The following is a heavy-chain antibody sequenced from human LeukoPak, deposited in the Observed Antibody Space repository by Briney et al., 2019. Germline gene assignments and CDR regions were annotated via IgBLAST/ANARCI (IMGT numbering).Heavy chain of an antibody. V-gene: IGHV4-39*07. Sequence: PSETLSLTCTVSGGSISSSSYYWGWIRQPPGKGLEWIGSIYYSGSTYYNPSLKSRVTISVDTSKNQFSLKLSSVTAADTAVYYCARGKELEPFPYAFTFDIWGQGTMVTVSS. CDR1: GGSISSSSYY. CDR2: IYYSGST. CDR3: ARGKELEPFPYAFTFDI. J-gene: IGHJ3*02. D-gene: IGHD1-1*01.